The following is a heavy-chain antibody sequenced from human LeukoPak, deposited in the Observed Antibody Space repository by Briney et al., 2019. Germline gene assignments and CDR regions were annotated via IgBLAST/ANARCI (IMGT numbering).Heavy chain of an antibody. D-gene: IGHD5-18*01. J-gene: IGHJ4*02. V-gene: IGHV1-3*01. CDR3: ARDLGLPVDY. Sequence: ASVKVSCKASGYTFTSYAMHWVRQAPGQRLEWMGWINAGSGNTKYSQKFQGRVTITRDTSASTAYMELSSLRSEDTAVYYCARDLGLPVDYWGQGTLVTVS. CDR2: INAGSGNT. CDR1: GYTFTSYA.